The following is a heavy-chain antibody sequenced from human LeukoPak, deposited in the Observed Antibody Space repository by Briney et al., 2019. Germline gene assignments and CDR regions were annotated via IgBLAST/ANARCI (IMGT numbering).Heavy chain of an antibody. CDR1: GGSISSSSYY. D-gene: IGHD3-3*01. J-gene: IGHJ4*02. Sequence: SETLSLTCTVSGGSISSSSYYWGWIRQPPGKGLEWIGSIYYSGSTYYNPSLKSRVTISVDTSKNQFSLKLSSVTAADTAVYYCARGVLADDFWSDRSYYFDYWGQGTLVTVSS. CDR2: IYYSGST. CDR3: ARGVLADDFWSDRSYYFDY. V-gene: IGHV4-39*07.